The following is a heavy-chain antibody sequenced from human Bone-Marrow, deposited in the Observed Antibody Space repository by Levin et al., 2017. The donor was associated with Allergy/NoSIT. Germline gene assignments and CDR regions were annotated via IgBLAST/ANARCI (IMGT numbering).Heavy chain of an antibody. V-gene: IGHV4-34*01. CDR3: ATAGIIAFDI. J-gene: IGHJ3*02. CDR2: INHSGST. CDR1: GGSFSGYY. D-gene: IGHD2/OR15-2a*01. Sequence: GSLRLSCAVYGGSFSGYYWSWIRQPPGKGLEWIGEINHSGSTNYNPSLKSRVTISVDTSKNQFPLKLSSVTAADTAVYYCATAGIIAFDIWGQGTMVTVSS.